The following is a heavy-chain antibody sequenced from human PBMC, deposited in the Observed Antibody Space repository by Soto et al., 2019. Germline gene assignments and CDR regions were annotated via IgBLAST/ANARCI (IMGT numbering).Heavy chain of an antibody. CDR3: ARSPRSSPYFDF. J-gene: IGHJ4*02. D-gene: IGHD6-13*01. V-gene: IGHV5-51*01. CDR2: IYPGDSET. Sequence: GESLKISCQCSGYTFSNFWIAWVRQLPGKGLEYMGIIYPGDSETRYSPSFHGKVTISADRSIGTAYLQWSSLEASDSAFYFCARSPRSSPYFDFWGQGALVTVSS. CDR1: GYTFSNFW.